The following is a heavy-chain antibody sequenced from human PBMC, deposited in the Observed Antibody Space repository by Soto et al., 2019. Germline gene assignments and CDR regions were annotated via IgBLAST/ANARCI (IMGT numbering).Heavy chain of an antibody. V-gene: IGHV4-34*01. CDR3: AREGGVTGIAASYGMDV. J-gene: IGHJ6*02. CDR2: INHSGST. CDR1: GGSVNSPDHY. Sequence: SETLSLTCSVSGGSVNSPDHYWSWIRQPPGKGLEWIGEINHSGSTNYNPSLKSRVTISVDTSKNQFSLKLSSVTAADTAVYYCAREGGVTGIAASYGMDVWGQGTTVTVSS. D-gene: IGHD6-13*01.